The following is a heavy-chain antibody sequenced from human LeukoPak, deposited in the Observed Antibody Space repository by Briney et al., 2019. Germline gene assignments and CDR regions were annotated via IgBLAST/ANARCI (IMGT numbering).Heavy chain of an antibody. CDR3: VRDQGGSNSH. CDR2: ISSDGSST. V-gene: IGHV3-74*01. CDR1: GFTFSSYW. J-gene: IGHJ4*02. Sequence: TGGSLRLSCAASGFTFSSYWMQWVRQAPGKGLVWVSHISSDGSSTSYADSVKGRFTISRDNAKNSLYLQMNSLRADDTAVYFCVRDQGGSNSHWGQGTLVTVSS. D-gene: IGHD1-26*01.